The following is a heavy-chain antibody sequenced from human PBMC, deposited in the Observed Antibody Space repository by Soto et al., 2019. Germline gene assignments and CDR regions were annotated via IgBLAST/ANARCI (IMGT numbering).Heavy chain of an antibody. CDR1: GFTFSSYG. Sequence: QPVGSLRLSCAASGFTFSSYGMHWVRQAPGKGLEWVAVISYDGSNKYYADSVKGRFIISRDNSKNTLYLQMNSLRAEDTAVYYCAKDWLSGSSWYSPFDYWGQGTLVTVSS. J-gene: IGHJ4*02. D-gene: IGHD6-13*01. CDR2: ISYDGSNK. V-gene: IGHV3-30*18. CDR3: AKDWLSGSSWYSPFDY.